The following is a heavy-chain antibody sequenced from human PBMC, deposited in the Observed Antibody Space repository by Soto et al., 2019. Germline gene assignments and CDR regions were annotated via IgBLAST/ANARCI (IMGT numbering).Heavy chain of an antibody. J-gene: IGHJ3*01. CDR1: GGSITTSSYN. D-gene: IGHD3-10*01. V-gene: IGHV4-39*02. CDR2: IYYDGST. CDR3: ARFYGNAFDV. Sequence: XETLSLTCSVSGGSITTSSYNWDWIRQPPGKGLEWIGTIYYDGSTSYNPSLRSQVTISVDTSKNHFALKVNSVAAADTAVYYCARFYGNAFDVWGRGAVVTVSS.